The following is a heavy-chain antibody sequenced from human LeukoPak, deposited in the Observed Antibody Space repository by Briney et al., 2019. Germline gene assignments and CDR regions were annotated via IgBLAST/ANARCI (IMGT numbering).Heavy chain of an antibody. CDR3: ARGPVDY. CDR1: GFIFSSYT. J-gene: IGHJ4*02. Sequence: GGSLRLSCAASGFIFSSYTVNWVRQAPGKGLEWVSSISSSSTYIYYADSVKGRFTISRDNAKNSLYLQMNSLRVEDTAVYYCARGPVDYWGQGTLVTVSS. CDR2: ISSSSTYI. V-gene: IGHV3-21*01.